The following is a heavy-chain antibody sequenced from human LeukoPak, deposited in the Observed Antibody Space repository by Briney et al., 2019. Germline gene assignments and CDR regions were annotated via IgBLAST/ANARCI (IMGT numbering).Heavy chain of an antibody. CDR2: IKQDGSEK. CDR1: GFTFSSYW. Sequence: GGSLGLSCAASGFTFSSYWMSWVRQAPGKGLEWVANIKQDGSEKYYVDSVKGRFTISRDNAKNSLYLQMNSLRAEDTAVYYCARVGCSSNSCYYFDYWGQGTLVTVSS. D-gene: IGHD2-2*01. CDR3: ARVGCSSNSCYYFDY. V-gene: IGHV3-7*01. J-gene: IGHJ4*02.